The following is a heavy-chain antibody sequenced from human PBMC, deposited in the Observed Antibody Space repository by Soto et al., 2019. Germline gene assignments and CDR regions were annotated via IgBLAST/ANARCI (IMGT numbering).Heavy chain of an antibody. D-gene: IGHD6-25*01. J-gene: IGHJ4*02. CDR1: GFTFSSYW. Sequence: GGSLRLSCAASGFTFSSYWMHWVRQAPGKGLEWVSRINDDGSFTSYADPVKGRFTISRDNAKNTLYLQMNSLRAEDTAVYYCAVGDAAARVGGHWGQGNLVTVSS. V-gene: IGHV3-74*01. CDR2: INDDGSFT. CDR3: AVGDAAARVGGH.